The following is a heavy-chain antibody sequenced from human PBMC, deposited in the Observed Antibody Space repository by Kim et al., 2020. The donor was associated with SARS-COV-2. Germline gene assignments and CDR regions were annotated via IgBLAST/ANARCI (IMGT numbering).Heavy chain of an antibody. Sequence: KVQGRVTITADESTSTAYMELSSLRSEDTAVYYCARGGYCSSTSCYPFDYWGQGTLVTVSS. J-gene: IGHJ4*02. CDR3: ARGGYCSSTSCYPFDY. D-gene: IGHD2-2*01. V-gene: IGHV1-69*01.